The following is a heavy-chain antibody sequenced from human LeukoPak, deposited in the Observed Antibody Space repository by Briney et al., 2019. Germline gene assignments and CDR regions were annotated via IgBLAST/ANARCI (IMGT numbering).Heavy chain of an antibody. CDR2: IYHSGST. V-gene: IGHV4-30-2*01. J-gene: IGHJ4*02. Sequence: SETLSLTCTVSGGSISSGGYSWSWIRQPPGKGLEWIGYIYHSGSTYYNPSLKSRVTISVDRSKNQFSLKLSSVTAADTAVYYCARVTQAVAAPDYWGQGTLVTVSS. CDR3: ARVTQAVAAPDY. D-gene: IGHD6-19*01. CDR1: GGSISSGGYS.